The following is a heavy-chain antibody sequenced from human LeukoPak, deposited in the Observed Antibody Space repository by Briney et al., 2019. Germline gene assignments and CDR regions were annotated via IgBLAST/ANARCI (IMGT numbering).Heavy chain of an antibody. Sequence: GGSLRLSCAASGFTFSSYSMNWFRQAPGKGLEWVSYISSSSGTIYYADSVKGRFTISRDNAKNSLYLQMNSLRAEDTAVYSCARDPRRDAFDIWGQGTMVTVSS. CDR1: GFTFSSYS. CDR2: ISSSSGTI. J-gene: IGHJ3*02. V-gene: IGHV3-48*04. CDR3: ARDPRRDAFDI. D-gene: IGHD1-1*01.